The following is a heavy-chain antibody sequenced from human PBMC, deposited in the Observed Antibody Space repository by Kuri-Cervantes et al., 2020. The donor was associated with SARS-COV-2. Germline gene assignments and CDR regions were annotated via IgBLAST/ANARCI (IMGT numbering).Heavy chain of an antibody. CDR3: ARDEGDIVVVPAAIANPNWFDP. J-gene: IGHJ5*02. V-gene: IGHV1-69*04. D-gene: IGHD2-2*02. Sequence: SVKVSCRASGGTFSSYAISWVRQAPGQGLEWMGRIIPILGIANYAQKFQGRVTITADKSTSTAYMELSSLRSEDTAVYYCARDEGDIVVVPAAIANPNWFDPWGQGTLVTVSS. CDR1: GGTFSSYA. CDR2: IIPILGIA.